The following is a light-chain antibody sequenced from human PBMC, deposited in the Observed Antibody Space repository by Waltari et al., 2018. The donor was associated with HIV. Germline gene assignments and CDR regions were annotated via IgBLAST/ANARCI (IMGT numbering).Light chain of an antibody. CDR2: EVN. J-gene: IGLJ3*02. CDR1: SSDVGASNY. CDR3: GAYTFSNIPL. Sequence: QSALTQPPSASGSPGQSVTISCTGTSSDVGASNYVSWYQQHPGKAPKLMISEVNKRPSGVPDRFSGSKSGNTASLTVSGLQTEDEADYYCGAYTFSNIPLFGGGTKLTVL. V-gene: IGLV2-8*01.